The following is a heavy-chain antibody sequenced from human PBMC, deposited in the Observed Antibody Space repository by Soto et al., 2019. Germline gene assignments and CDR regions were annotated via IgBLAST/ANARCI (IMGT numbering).Heavy chain of an antibody. CDR1: GGSISSGGYY. CDR2: IYYSGST. CDR3: ARDQEQLVSPDV. V-gene: IGHV4-31*03. Sequence: SETLSLTCTVSGGSISSGGYYWSWIRQHPGKGLEWIGYIYYSGSTYYNPSLKSRVNISVDTSKNQFSLKLSSVTAADTAVYYCARDQEQLVSPDVWGKGTTVTVSS. D-gene: IGHD6-13*01. J-gene: IGHJ6*04.